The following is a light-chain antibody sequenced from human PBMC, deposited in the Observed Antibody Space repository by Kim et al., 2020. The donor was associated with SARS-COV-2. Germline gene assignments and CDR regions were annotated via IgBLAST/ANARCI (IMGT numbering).Light chain of an antibody. CDR3: AAWDDSLNDYV. CDR2: SNN. CDR1: SSNIGRDT. Sequence: GQRVTISCSGSSSNIGRDTVNWYQQLPGTAPNLLIYSNNQRPSGVPDRFSGSKSGTSASLAISGLQSEDEADYYCAAWDDSLNDYVFGTGTKVTVL. J-gene: IGLJ1*01. V-gene: IGLV1-44*01.